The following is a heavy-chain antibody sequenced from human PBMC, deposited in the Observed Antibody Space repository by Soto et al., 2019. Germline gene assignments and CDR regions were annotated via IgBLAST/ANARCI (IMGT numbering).Heavy chain of an antibody. CDR3: ARDRHSSGYYYYGMDV. CDR1: GGSISSSNW. Sequence: QVQLQESGPGLVKPSGTLSLTCAVSGGSISSSNWWSWVRQPPGKGLEWIGEIYHSGSTNYNPSLKSRATISVDKSKNQFSLKLSSVTAADTAVYYCARDRHSSGYYYYGMDVWGQGTTVTVSS. CDR2: IYHSGST. V-gene: IGHV4-4*02. J-gene: IGHJ6*02. D-gene: IGHD6-19*01.